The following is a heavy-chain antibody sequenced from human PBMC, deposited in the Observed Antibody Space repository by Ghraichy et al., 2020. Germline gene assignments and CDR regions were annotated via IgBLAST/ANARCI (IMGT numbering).Heavy chain of an antibody. J-gene: IGHJ5*02. CDR3: ARHRFLEWLLPPGWFDP. V-gene: IGHV4-39*01. CDR1: GGSISSSSYY. CDR2: IYYSGST. D-gene: IGHD3-3*01. Sequence: TLSLTCTVSGGSISSSSYYWGWIRQPPGKGLEWIGSIYYSGSTYYNPSLKSRVTISVDTSKNQFSLKLSSVTAADTAVYYCARHRFLEWLLPPGWFDPWGQGTLVTVSS.